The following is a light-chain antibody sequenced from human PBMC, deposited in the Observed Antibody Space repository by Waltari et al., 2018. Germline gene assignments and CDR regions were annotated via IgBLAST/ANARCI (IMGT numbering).Light chain of an antibody. Sequence: DIQMTQSPSSLSASVGDRVTITCQASQDISNYLNWYQQKPGKAPKLLIYAASSLQSGVPSRFSGSGSGTDFTLTISSLQPEDFATYYCQQSYNTPWTFGQGTKVEI. CDR2: AAS. CDR3: QQSYNTPWT. V-gene: IGKV1-39*01. J-gene: IGKJ1*01. CDR1: QDISNY.